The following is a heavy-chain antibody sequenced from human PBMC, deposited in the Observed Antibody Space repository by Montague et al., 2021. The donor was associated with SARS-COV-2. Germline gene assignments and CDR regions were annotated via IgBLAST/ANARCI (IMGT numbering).Heavy chain of an antibody. V-gene: IGHV4-59*08. Sequence: SETLSLTCTVSGGSISSFYWSWFQQPPGKGLEWIGYISDSGSTNYNPSLTSRVTMSVDTSKNQFSLKVNSVTAADTAVYYCARGFDYWGQGTLVTVSS. CDR1: GGSISSFY. CDR3: ARGFDY. CDR2: ISDSGST. J-gene: IGHJ4*02.